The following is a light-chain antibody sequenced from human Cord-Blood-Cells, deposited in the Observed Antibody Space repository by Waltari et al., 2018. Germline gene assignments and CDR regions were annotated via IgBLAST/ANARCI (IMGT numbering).Light chain of an antibody. J-gene: IGLJ2*01. Sequence: QSVLTQPPSASGTPGQRVTISCSGSSSNIGSKYVYWYQQLPGTAPKLLINRNNQRPSGVPDRFSCSKSGTSASLAISGLRSEDEADYYCAAWDDSLSGVVFGGGTKLTVL. CDR3: AAWDDSLSGVV. CDR2: RNN. V-gene: IGLV1-47*01. CDR1: SSNIGSKY.